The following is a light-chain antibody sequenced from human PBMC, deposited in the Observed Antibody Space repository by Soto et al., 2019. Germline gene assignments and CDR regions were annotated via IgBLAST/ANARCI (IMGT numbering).Light chain of an antibody. CDR2: EGT. V-gene: IGLV2-23*03. CDR3: CSYAGSSTFV. CDR1: SSDVGTYHL. Sequence: QSALTQPASVSGSPGQSITISCTGSSSDVGTYHLVSWYQQHPGKAPKLIIYEGTKRPSGVSNRFSGSKSGNTASLTISGLQAEDEADYYCCSYAGSSTFVLGTGTKLTVL. J-gene: IGLJ1*01.